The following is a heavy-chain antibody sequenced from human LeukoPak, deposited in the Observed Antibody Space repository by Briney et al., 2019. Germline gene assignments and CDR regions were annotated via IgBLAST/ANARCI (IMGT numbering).Heavy chain of an antibody. CDR1: GFTFSSYG. CDR2: IRHDGSNK. J-gene: IGHJ4*02. Sequence: GGSLRLSCAASGFTFSSYGMHWVRQAPGKGLEWVAFIRHDGSNKYYADSVKGRFTISRDNSKNTLYLQMNSLRAEDTAVYYCAKDLYYYDSSGSHYFDYWGQGTLVTVSS. V-gene: IGHV3-30*02. CDR3: AKDLYYYDSSGSHYFDY. D-gene: IGHD3-22*01.